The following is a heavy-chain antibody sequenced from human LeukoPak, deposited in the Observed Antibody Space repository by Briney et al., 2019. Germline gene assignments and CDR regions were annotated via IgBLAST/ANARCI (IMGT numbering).Heavy chain of an antibody. V-gene: IGHV4-30-4*01. D-gene: IGHD3-10*01. CDR3: ASERGSNWFDP. CDR1: GGSISSGDYY. Sequence: SQTLSLTCTVSGGSISSGDYYWSWIRQPPGKGQEWIGYIYYSGSTYYNPSLKSRVTISVDTSKNQFSLKLSSVTAADTAVYYCASERGSNWFDPWGQGTLVTVSS. CDR2: IYYSGST. J-gene: IGHJ5*02.